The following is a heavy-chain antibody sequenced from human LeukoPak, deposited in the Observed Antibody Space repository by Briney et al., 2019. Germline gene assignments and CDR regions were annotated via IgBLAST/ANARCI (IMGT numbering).Heavy chain of an antibody. V-gene: IGHV4-39*01. Sequence: SETLSLTCTVSGGSISSSSYYWGWIRQPPGKGLEWIGSIYYSGSTYYNPSLKSRVTISVDTSKNQFSLKLSSVTAADTAVYYCATRPVRAPGYYYMDVWGKGTTVTASS. CDR3: ATRPVRAPGYYYMDV. J-gene: IGHJ6*03. D-gene: IGHD3-10*01. CDR1: GGSISSSSYY. CDR2: IYYSGST.